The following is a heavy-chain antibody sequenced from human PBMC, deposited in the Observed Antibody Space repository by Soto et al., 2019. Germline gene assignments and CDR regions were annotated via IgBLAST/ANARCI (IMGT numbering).Heavy chain of an antibody. Sequence: PSETLSLTCTVSGGSISSGDYYWSWIRQPPGKGLEWIGYIYYSGSTNYNPSLTGRLTISVDTSRNQFSLKLSSVTAADTAVYYCARDAYSYDDYGQEGHAFEVWGQGTMVTVSS. D-gene: IGHD3-22*01. V-gene: IGHV4-61*08. J-gene: IGHJ3*01. CDR2: IYYSGST. CDR3: ARDAYSYDDYGQEGHAFEV. CDR1: GGSISSGDYY.